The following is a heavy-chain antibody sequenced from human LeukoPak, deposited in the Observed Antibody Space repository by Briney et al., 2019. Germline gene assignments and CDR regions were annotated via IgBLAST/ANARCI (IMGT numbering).Heavy chain of an antibody. CDR1: GGSISSGSYY. Sequence: SQTLSLTCTVSGGSISSGSYYWSWIRQPAGKGLEWIGRIYTSGSTNYNPFLKSRVTISVDTSKNQFSLKLSSVTAADTAMYYCARDRMDFRDLRGAFDIWGQGTMVTVSS. V-gene: IGHV4-61*02. CDR2: IYTSGST. D-gene: IGHD2-2*03. CDR3: ARDRMDFRDLRGAFDI. J-gene: IGHJ3*02.